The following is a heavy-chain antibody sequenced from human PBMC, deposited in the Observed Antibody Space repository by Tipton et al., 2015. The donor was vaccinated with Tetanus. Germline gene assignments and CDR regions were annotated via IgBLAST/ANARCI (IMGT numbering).Heavy chain of an antibody. CDR3: ARHFGEMLYAPFRFDP. CDR2: IYPGDSDT. Sequence: QLVQSGAEVKKPGESLRISCKASGYSFTNYWIGWVRQMPGKGPEWMGIIYPGDSDTRYSPSFQGQVTMSVDRSTATAYLQWGSLKASDTAIYYCARHFGEMLYAPFRFDPWGQGTLVTVSS. D-gene: IGHD3-3*01. CDR1: GYSFTNYW. V-gene: IGHV5-51*01. J-gene: IGHJ5*02.